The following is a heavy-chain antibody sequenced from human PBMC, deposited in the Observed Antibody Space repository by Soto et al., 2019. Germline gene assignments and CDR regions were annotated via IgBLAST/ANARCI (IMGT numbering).Heavy chain of an antibody. D-gene: IGHD1-26*01. CDR2: IYSGGST. CDR3: AGFGGSYHVYLGC. J-gene: IGHJ4*02. Sequence: GGSLRLSCAASGFTVSSNYMSRVRQAPGKGLVWVSVIYSGGSTYYADSVKGRFTISRDNSKNTLYLQMNSLRAEATAVYYCAGFGGSYHVYLGCWRQGLLGTVSS. CDR1: GFTVSSNY. V-gene: IGHV3-53*01.